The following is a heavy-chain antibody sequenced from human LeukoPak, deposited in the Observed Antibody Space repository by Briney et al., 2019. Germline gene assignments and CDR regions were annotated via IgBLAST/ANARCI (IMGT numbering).Heavy chain of an antibody. D-gene: IGHD1-26*01. CDR1: GFTFSSYA. CDR3: ARDSLGLSLGWFDP. V-gene: IGHV3-30-3*01. CDR2: ISYDGSNK. J-gene: IGHJ5*02. Sequence: GGSLRLSCAASGFTFSSYAMHWVRQAPGKGLEWLAVISYDGSNKYYADSVKGRFTISRDNSKNTLYLQMNSLRAEDTAVYYCARDSLGLSLGWFDPWGQGTLVTVSS.